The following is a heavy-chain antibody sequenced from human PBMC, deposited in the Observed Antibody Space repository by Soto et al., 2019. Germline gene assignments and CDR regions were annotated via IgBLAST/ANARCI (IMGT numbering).Heavy chain of an antibody. CDR3: ARGPSDCSSTSCYARAVYYYYMDV. CDR1: GYTFTSYG. Sequence: ASVKVSCKASGYTFTSYGISWVRQAPGQGLEWMGWISAYNGNTNYAQKLQGRVTMTTDTSTSTAYMELRSLRSDDTAVYYCARGPSDCSSTSCYARAVYYYYMDVWGKGTTVTVSS. CDR2: ISAYNGNT. V-gene: IGHV1-18*01. D-gene: IGHD2-2*01. J-gene: IGHJ6*03.